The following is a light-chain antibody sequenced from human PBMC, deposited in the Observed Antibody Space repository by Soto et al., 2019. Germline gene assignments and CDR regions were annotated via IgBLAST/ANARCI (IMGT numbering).Light chain of an antibody. V-gene: IGKV1-8*01. Sequence: AIRMTQSPSSFSASTGDRVTITCRASQGISSYLAWYQQKPVKAPKLLIYAASTLQSGVPSRFSGSGSGTDFTLTISCLQAEDFAIYYCQQYYSYPHTFGQGTKLEIK. J-gene: IGKJ2*01. CDR3: QQYYSYPHT. CDR2: AAS. CDR1: QGISSY.